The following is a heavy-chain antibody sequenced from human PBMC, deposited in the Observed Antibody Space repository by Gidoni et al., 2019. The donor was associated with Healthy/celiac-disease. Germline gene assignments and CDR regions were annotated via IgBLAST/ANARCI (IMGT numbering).Heavy chain of an antibody. D-gene: IGHD3-3*01. Sequence: QVQLVESGGGVVQPGGSLRLSCAASGFPFSTYGLHWVRQAPGKGLEWVAFIRYDGSNKYYADSVKGRFTISRDNSKNTLYLQMNSLRAEDTAVYYCAKDLHTIFGVVDYYYYGMDVWGQGTTVTVSS. V-gene: IGHV3-30*02. CDR1: GFPFSTYG. J-gene: IGHJ6*02. CDR3: AKDLHTIFGVVDYYYYGMDV. CDR2: IRYDGSNK.